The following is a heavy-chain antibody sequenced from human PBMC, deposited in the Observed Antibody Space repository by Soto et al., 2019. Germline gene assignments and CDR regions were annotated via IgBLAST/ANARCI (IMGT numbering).Heavy chain of an antibody. CDR2: ITGSGGGT. V-gene: IGHV3-23*01. J-gene: IGHJ4*02. CDR3: AKRPLTAAGLDS. CDR1: GFTFSNYA. D-gene: IGHD6-13*01. Sequence: EVQLLESGGGLVQPGGSLRLSCAASGFTFSNYAMTWVRQAPGKGLEWVSVITGSGGGTYFVDSVKGRFTISRDNSKITVYLQMNSLIAENTAVYYCAKRPLTAAGLDSWGQGTLVTVSS.